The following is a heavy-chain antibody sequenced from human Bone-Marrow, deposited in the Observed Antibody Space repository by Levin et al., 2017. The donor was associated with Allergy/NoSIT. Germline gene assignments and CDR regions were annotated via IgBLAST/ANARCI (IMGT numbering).Heavy chain of an antibody. CDR3: TSGNGKTDSDY. V-gene: IGHV3-15*01. Sequence: PGGSLRLSCFVSGFSFSNAYMSWVRQAPGKGLEWVGRIKSESAGGTTAYGSPVKDRFTISRDDSKNTLYLQMNSLETEDTGVYYCTSGNGKTDSDYWGLGTLVTVSS. D-gene: IGHD1-1*01. CDR2: IKSESAGGTT. J-gene: IGHJ4*02. CDR1: GFSFSNAY.